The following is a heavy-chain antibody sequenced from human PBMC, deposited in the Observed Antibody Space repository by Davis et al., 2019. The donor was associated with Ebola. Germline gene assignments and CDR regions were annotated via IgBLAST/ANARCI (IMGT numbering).Heavy chain of an antibody. CDR1: GYSFTSYW. Sequence: GESLKISCKGSGYSFTSYWISWVRQMPGKGLEWMGRIDPSDSYTNYSPSFQGHVTISADKSISTAYLQWSSLKASDTAMYYCARQSGYSSSWYWFDPWGQGTLVTVSS. V-gene: IGHV5-10-1*01. J-gene: IGHJ5*02. D-gene: IGHD6-13*01. CDR2: IDPSDSYT. CDR3: ARQSGYSSSWYWFDP.